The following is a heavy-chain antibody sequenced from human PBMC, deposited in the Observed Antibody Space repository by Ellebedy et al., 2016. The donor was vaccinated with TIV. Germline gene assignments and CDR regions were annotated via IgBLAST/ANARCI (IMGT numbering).Heavy chain of an antibody. CDR2: IYSGGST. D-gene: IGHD3-22*01. CDR1: GFTVSSNY. CDR3: ASLSSGRWFVDY. V-gene: IGHV3-66*01. Sequence: GESLKISCAASGFTVSSNYMSWVRQAPGKGLECVSVIYSGGSTYYADSVKGRFTISRDNSKTTLYLQMNSLRAEDTAVYYCASLSSGRWFVDYWGQGTLVTVSS. J-gene: IGHJ4*02.